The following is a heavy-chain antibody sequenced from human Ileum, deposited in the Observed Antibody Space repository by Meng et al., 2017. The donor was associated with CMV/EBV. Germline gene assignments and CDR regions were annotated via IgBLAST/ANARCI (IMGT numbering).Heavy chain of an antibody. CDR3: ARDREWGCTSSSCQTNWFDP. Sequence: QGAVQAVVDPPDTFHCTRSIRCGCRGQYYWNCIRQLAGKGLEWVRRIYSSGSTKYNTSLKSRVTMSVDTSQNQFSLKLNSVTAADTAVYYCARDREWGCTSSSCQTNWFDPWGQGTLVTVSS. CDR1: CGCRGQYY. V-gene: IGHV4-4*07. D-gene: IGHD2-2*01. J-gene: IGHJ5*02. CDR2: IYSSGST.